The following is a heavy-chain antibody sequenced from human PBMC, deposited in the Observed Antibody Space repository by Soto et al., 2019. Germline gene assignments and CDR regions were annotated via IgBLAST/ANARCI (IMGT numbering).Heavy chain of an antibody. Sequence: QVLLQVSGQGLVKPSETLSLTCSVSGDSISSYAWSWIRQPPGKGLEWIGNIRNNRNTKYNPSLKSRATMSVDTSTNKFSLRLISVTAADTAVYYCSREGNLGRWLQPLDYWGQGTLVTVSS. CDR1: GDSISSYA. CDR2: IRNNRNT. V-gene: IGHV4-59*01. J-gene: IGHJ4*02. CDR3: SREGNLGRWLQPLDY. D-gene: IGHD5-12*01.